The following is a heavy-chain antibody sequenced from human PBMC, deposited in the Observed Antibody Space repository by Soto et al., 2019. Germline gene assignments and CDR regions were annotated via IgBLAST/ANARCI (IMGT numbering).Heavy chain of an antibody. D-gene: IGHD1-1*01. Sequence: EVQLLESGGGLVQPGGSLRLSCAASGFTFSNYAMTWVRQAPGKGLECVSTINTSGGNTHYADSVKGRFSVSRDNSKNTLSLQMNSLRAEDTAVYYCTKDWKQDVWGQGTLVTVSS. CDR2: INTSGGNT. J-gene: IGHJ4*02. CDR3: TKDWKQDV. CDR1: GFTFSNYA. V-gene: IGHV3-23*01.